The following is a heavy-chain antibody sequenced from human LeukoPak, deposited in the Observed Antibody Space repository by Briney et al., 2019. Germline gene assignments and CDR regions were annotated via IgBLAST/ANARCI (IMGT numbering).Heavy chain of an antibody. Sequence: GGSLRLSCAASGFTFSSYWMSWVRQAPGKGLEWVANINQDGSKKRYADSMKGRFTISRDNAKESLYLQLNSLRAEDTAVYYCAKWGPYCVGDYCPAFGSWGPGTLVTVSS. V-gene: IGHV3-7*01. CDR1: GFTFSSYW. J-gene: IGHJ4*02. CDR3: AKWGPYCVGDYCPAFGS. D-gene: IGHD2-21*02. CDR2: INQDGSKK.